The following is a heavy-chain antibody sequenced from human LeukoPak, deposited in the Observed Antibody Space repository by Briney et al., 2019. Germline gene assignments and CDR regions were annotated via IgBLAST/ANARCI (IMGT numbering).Heavy chain of an antibody. CDR3: AKATPDNWFDP. V-gene: IGHV3-33*06. Sequence: PGRSLRLSCAASGFTFSSYGMHWVRQAPGKRLEWVAVILYDGSNKYYADSVKGRFTISRDNSKNTLYLQMNSLRAEDTAVYYCAKATPDNWFDPWGQGTLVTVSS. J-gene: IGHJ5*02. CDR2: ILYDGSNK. CDR1: GFTFSSYG.